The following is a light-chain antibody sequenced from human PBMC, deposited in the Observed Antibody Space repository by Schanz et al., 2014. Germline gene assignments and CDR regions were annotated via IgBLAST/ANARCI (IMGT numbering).Light chain of an antibody. CDR1: QSVNSN. CDR2: DAS. V-gene: IGKV3D-15*01. J-gene: IGKJ2*01. CDR3: QQYSISPPFT. Sequence: IVMTQSPATLSVSPGERASLSCRASQSVNSNLAWYQQKPGQAPRLLIYDASNRATGIPARFSGSGSGTDFTLTISSLEPEDFAVYYCQQYSISPPFTFGXXTKLDLK.